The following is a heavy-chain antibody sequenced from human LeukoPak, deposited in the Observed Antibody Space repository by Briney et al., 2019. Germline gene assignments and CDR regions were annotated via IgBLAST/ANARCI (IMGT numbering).Heavy chain of an antibody. CDR2: ISYDGSDK. J-gene: IGHJ4*02. CDR3: ARCGDALPCDFDY. CDR1: GFTFSSYA. V-gene: IGHV3-30*04. D-gene: IGHD3-16*01. Sequence: PGGSLRLSCAGSGFTFSSYAMHWVRQAPGKGLEWVAVISYDGSDKYYADSVKGRFTISRDNSKNTLYLQMNSLRAEDTAVYYCARCGDALPCDFDYWGQGTLVTVSS.